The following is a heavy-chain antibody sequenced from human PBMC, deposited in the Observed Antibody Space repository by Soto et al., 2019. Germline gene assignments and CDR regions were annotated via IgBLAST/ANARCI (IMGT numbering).Heavy chain of an antibody. D-gene: IGHD6-13*01. Sequence: EVQLLESGEGWLQPGGSLRLSCAASGFTFSSYAMNWVRQAPGKGLEWVSGITGSGAGSYYSDSVKGRFTISRDNSKNTLYLQMNSLRAEDTAVYYCAKAYSNSWPNDWFDPWGQGTLVTVSS. CDR2: ITGSGAGS. CDR1: GFTFSSYA. J-gene: IGHJ5*02. V-gene: IGHV3-23*01. CDR3: AKAYSNSWPNDWFDP.